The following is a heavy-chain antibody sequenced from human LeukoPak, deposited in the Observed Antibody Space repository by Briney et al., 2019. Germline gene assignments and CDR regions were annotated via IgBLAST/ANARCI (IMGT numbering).Heavy chain of an antibody. Sequence: GASVKVSCKASGYTFTGYYMHWVRQAPGQGLEWMGWINPNSGGTNYAQKFQGRVTMTRDTSISTAYMELSRLRPDDTAVYYCARVQYCSSTSCYAILDYWGQGTLVTVSS. V-gene: IGHV1-2*02. D-gene: IGHD2-2*01. J-gene: IGHJ4*02. CDR1: GYTFTGYY. CDR2: INPNSGGT. CDR3: ARVQYCSSTSCYAILDY.